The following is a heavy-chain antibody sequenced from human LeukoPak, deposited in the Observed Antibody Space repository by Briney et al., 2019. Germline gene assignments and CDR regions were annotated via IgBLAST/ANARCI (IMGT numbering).Heavy chain of an antibody. CDR2: ISYDGSNK. D-gene: IGHD6-13*01. V-gene: IGHV3-30-3*01. J-gene: IGHJ4*02. CDR3: ARDPGYSSSWYLFDY. Sequence: GRSLRLSCAASGFTFSSYAMHWVRQAPGKGLEWVAVISYDGSNKYYADSVKGRFTISRDNSKNTLYLQMNSLRAEDTAVYYCARDPGYSSSWYLFDYWGQGTLVTVSS. CDR1: GFTFSSYA.